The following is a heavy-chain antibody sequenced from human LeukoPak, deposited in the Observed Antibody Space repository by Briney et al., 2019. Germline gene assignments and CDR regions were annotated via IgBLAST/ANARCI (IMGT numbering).Heavy chain of an antibody. CDR2: SRPKANDYTT. V-gene: IGHV3-72*01. CDR3: TRVLSIVGVTIIDY. D-gene: IGHD1-26*01. J-gene: IGHJ4*02. CDR1: GFPFSDHY. Sequence: GGSLRLSCTASGFPFSDHYIDWVRQAPGKGLEWVGRSRPKANDYTTDFAASVRGRFTISRDDSKNLLYLQMNSLKSEDTAVYYCTRVLSIVGVTIIDYWGQGTLVTVSS.